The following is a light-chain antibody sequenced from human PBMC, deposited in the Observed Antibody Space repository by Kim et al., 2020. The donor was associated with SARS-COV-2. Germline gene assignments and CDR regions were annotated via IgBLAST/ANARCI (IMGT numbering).Light chain of an antibody. V-gene: IGLV3-1*01. CDR2: EDT. J-gene: IGLJ3*02. Sequence: VSQGQTASISGSGDKLGDKYVGWYQQKPGQSPVLLIYEDTKRPSGIPVRFSGSYSGNTATLTIGGTQAMDEADYDWQAWDSNTWVFGGGTQLTVL. CDR3: QAWDSNTWV. CDR1: KLGDKY.